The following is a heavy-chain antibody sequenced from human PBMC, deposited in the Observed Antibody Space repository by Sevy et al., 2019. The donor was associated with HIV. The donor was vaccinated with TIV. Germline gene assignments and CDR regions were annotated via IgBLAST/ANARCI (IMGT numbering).Heavy chain of an antibody. CDR1: GYSFTDYY. CDR3: ARARRVTTVYYYYGMDV. D-gene: IGHD5-18*01. CDR2: INPNNDVT. Sequence: ASVKVSCKASGYSFTDYYMHWVRQAPGQGLEWMAWINPNNDVTNYAQKFQGRVTMTRDTSTSTAYMELTRLRSDDTAVYYCARARRVTTVYYYYGMDVWGQGTTVTVSS. J-gene: IGHJ6*02. V-gene: IGHV1-2*02.